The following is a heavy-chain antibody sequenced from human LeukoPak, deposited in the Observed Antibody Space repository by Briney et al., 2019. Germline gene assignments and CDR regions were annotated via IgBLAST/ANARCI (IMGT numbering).Heavy chain of an antibody. D-gene: IGHD1-7*01. CDR2: IYYSGST. CDR3: ARHARYNWNYDY. V-gene: IGHV4-59*08. CDR1: GGSISSYY. J-gene: IGHJ4*02. Sequence: SEALSLTCTVSGGSISSYYWSWIRQPPGKGLEWIGYIYYSGSTNYNPSLKSRVTISVDTSKNQFSLKLSSVTAADTAVYYCARHARYNWNYDYWGQGTLVTVSS.